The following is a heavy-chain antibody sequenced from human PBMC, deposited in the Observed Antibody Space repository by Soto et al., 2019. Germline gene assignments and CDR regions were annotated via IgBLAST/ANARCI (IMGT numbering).Heavy chain of an antibody. CDR3: AGDGQALAPYAFAV. Sequence: QVQLVESGGGVVQPGSSLRLSCATSGFTFSNHAMHWVRQAPGKGLGWVAQIWYDGSIKNYADSMKGRFTISRDSPKNTLLLQMNSLRVEDTGVYYWAGDGQALAPYAFAVWGQGTLVTVSS. J-gene: IGHJ3*01. CDR2: IWYDGSIK. CDR1: GFTFSNHA. V-gene: IGHV3-33*01.